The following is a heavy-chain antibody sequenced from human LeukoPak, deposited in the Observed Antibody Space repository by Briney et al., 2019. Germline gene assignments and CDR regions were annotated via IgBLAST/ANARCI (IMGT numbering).Heavy chain of an antibody. V-gene: IGHV3-20*01. D-gene: IGHD3-10*01. CDR2: INWNGGST. J-gene: IGHJ6*02. Sequence: GGSLRLSCAASGFTFDDYGMSWVRQAPGKGLEWVSGINWNGGSTGYADSVKGRFTISRDNAKNSLYLQMNSLRAEDTALYHCARGEAYYYGSGSYYSPGYYYYGMDVWGQGTTVTVSS. CDR3: ARGEAYYYGSGSYYSPGYYYYGMDV. CDR1: GFTFDDYG.